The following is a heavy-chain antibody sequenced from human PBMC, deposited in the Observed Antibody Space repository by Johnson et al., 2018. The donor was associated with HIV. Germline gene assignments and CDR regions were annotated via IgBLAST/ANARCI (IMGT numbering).Heavy chain of an antibody. CDR3: TKDRTNWGYDAFDI. CDR1: GFTFSNYG. V-gene: IGHV3-33*06. J-gene: IGHJ3*02. CDR2: VWYDGSNK. D-gene: IGHD7-27*01. Sequence: QVQLVESGGGVVPPGRSLRLSCVASGFTFSNYGMHWVRQAPGKGLEWVAAVWYDGSNKYYANSVKGQFTIFRDNSENTMYLQMNRLRADDTAVYFCTKDRTNWGYDAFDIWGQGTMVTVSS.